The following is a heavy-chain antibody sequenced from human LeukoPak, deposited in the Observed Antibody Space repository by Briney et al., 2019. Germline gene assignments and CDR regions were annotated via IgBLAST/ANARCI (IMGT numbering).Heavy chain of an antibody. Sequence: GGSLRLSCAASGFTFSSYWMHWVRQAPGKGLVWVSRINSDGSSTSYADSVKGRLTISRDNAKNTLYLQMNSLRAEDTAVYYCARGLLHSEGYYYYGMDVWGQGTTVTVSS. CDR2: INSDGSST. CDR1: GFTFSSYW. D-gene: IGHD1-26*01. CDR3: ARGLLHSEGYYYYGMDV. J-gene: IGHJ6*02. V-gene: IGHV3-74*01.